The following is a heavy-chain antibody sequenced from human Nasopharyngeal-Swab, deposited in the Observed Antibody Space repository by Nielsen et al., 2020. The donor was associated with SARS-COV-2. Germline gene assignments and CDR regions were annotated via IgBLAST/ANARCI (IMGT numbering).Heavy chain of an antibody. D-gene: IGHD2-8*01. CDR3: ARDGPSGYCTNGVCYSYYMDV. CDR1: GFTFSSFG. J-gene: IGHJ6*03. Sequence: GESLKISCAASGFTFSSFGMHWVRQAPGKGLEWVAFIAHDASNKYYADSVEGRFTISRDNPKNTLYLQMNSLRAEDTAVYYCARDGPSGYCTNGVCYSYYMDVWGKGTTVTVSS. CDR2: IAHDASNK. V-gene: IGHV3-30*03.